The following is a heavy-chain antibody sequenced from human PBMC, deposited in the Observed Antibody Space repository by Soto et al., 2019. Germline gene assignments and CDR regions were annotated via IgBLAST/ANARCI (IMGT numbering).Heavy chain of an antibody. Sequence: SETLSLTCTVSGGSISSGGYYWSWIRQHPGKGLEWIGYIYYSGSTYYNPSLKSRVTISVDTSKNQFSLKLSSVTAADTAVYYCARTKVTTTTRMNWFDPWGQGTLVTVSS. V-gene: IGHV4-31*03. J-gene: IGHJ5*02. D-gene: IGHD4-17*01. CDR1: GGSISSGGYY. CDR2: IYYSGST. CDR3: ARTKVTTTTRMNWFDP.